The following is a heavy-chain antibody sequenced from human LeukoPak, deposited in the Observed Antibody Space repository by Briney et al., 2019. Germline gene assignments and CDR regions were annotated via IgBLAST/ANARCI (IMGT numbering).Heavy chain of an antibody. CDR1: GFTFSSYA. CDR3: ARAEIRNAFFFDG. V-gene: IGHV3-23*01. Sequence: GGSLRLSCAASGFTFSSYAMSWVRQAPGKGLEWVSAISGSGSTIYYADSVKGRFTISRDNAKNSLSLQLNSLRAEDTGIYYCARAEIRNAFFFDGWGQGTLVTVSS. CDR2: ISGSGSTI. J-gene: IGHJ4*02. D-gene: IGHD3-3*01.